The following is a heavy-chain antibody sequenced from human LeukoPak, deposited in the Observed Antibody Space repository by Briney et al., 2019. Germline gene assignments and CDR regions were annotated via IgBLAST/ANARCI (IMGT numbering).Heavy chain of an antibody. Sequence: SETLSLTCTVSGDSISNYYWGWIRQPPGKGLEWIGSIYYSGSTYYNPSLKSRVTISVDTSKNQFSLKLSSVTAADTAVYYCARTSQGHPFSYMDVWGKGTTVTVSS. D-gene: IGHD2/OR15-2a*01. V-gene: IGHV4-39*07. CDR3: ARTSQGHPFSYMDV. CDR2: IYYSGST. CDR1: GDSISNYY. J-gene: IGHJ6*03.